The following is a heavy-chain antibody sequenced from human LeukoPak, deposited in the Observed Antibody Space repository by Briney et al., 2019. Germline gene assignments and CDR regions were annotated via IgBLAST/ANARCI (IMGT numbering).Heavy chain of an antibody. V-gene: IGHV4-59*08. CDR3: ARPHSDYHRYGMDV. Sequence: PETRSLTCSVSGGAIAASYWSWVRQPAGKGLEWIGYMYYSERAEYNPSLKSRVTISVDTSKNEVLLEVTSVTAADTAIYFCARPHSDYHRYGMDVWGQGSTASVSS. CDR2: MYYSERA. J-gene: IGHJ6*02. D-gene: IGHD4/OR15-4a*01. CDR1: GGAIAASY.